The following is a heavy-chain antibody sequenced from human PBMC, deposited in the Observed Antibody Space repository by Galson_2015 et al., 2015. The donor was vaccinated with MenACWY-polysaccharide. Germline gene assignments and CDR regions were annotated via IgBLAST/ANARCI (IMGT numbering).Heavy chain of an antibody. V-gene: IGHV3-23*01. Sequence: SLRLSCAASQFTFNNYAMIWVRQAPGKGLERVSTINPSGGSTWYADSVKGRFSISRDNSNNMLYLQMNSLRADDTAVYYCANGCSISSCSPLDYWGQGTLVSVSS. CDR3: ANGCSISSCSPLDY. CDR2: INPSGGST. D-gene: IGHD2-2*01. J-gene: IGHJ4*02. CDR1: QFTFNNYA.